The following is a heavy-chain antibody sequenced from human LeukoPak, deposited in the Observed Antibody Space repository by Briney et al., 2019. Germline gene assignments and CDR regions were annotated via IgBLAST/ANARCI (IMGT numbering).Heavy chain of an antibody. J-gene: IGHJ5*01. Sequence: SETLSLTCTVSGGSISSGGYYWSWIRQSPGKGLEWIGSIFHTGNTYYNPSLKSRVTISMDMSKNVFSLKLTSVTAADTAVYYCTRDSEMRWFYSWGQGTLVTVSS. CDR3: TRDSEMRWFYS. V-gene: IGHV4-30-2*06. CDR1: GGSISSGGYY. CDR2: IFHTGNT. D-gene: IGHD1-14*01.